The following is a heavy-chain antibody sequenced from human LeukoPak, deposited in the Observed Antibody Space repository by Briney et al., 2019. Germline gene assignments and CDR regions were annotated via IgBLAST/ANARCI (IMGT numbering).Heavy chain of an antibody. D-gene: IGHD5-18*01. J-gene: IGHJ4*02. CDR3: ARARYTAMITQ. Sequence: PSETLSLTCTVSGGSISSSSYYWGWIRQPPGKGLEWIGSIYSSGTTYYNPSLKSRVTISVDTSKNQFSLKLSSVTAADTAVYYCARARYTAMITQWGQGTLVTVSS. V-gene: IGHV4-39*07. CDR1: GGSISSSSYY. CDR2: IYSSGTT.